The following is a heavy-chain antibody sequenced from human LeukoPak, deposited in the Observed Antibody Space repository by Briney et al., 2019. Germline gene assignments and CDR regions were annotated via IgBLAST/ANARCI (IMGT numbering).Heavy chain of an antibody. CDR3: ARGDHYDILTGYQTPSHLSDY. V-gene: IGHV1-2*02. D-gene: IGHD3-9*01. Sequence: GAPVKVSCKASGYTFTGYYMHWVRQAPGQGLEWMGWINPNSGGTNYAQKFQGRVTMTRDTSISTAYMELSRLRSDDTAVYYCARGDHYDILTGYQTPSHLSDYWGQGTLVTVSS. CDR1: GYTFTGYY. CDR2: INPNSGGT. J-gene: IGHJ4*02.